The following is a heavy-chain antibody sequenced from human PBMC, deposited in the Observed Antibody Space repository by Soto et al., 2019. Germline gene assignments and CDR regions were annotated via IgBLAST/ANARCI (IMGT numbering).Heavy chain of an antibody. J-gene: IGHJ4*02. CDR1: GGTFSSYR. D-gene: IGHD6-13*01. CDR3: ARDSGAKLSSS. Sequence: SVKVSCKASGGTFSSYRINWVRQAPGQGLEWVGGIVPIYRTADYAQKFQGRVTITADESARTAYMELRGLKSQDMAVYYCARDSGAKLSSSWGQGTLVTVSS. CDR2: IVPIYRTA. V-gene: IGHV1-69*13.